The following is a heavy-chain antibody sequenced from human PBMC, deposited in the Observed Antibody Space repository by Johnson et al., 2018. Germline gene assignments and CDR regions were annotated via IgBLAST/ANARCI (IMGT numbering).Heavy chain of an antibody. CDR1: GFTFSNYW. J-gene: IGHJ6*02. D-gene: IGHD3-16*02. Sequence: VQLVQSGGGLVQPGGSLRLSCAASGFTFSNYWMTWVRQAPGKGLEWVANIKQDGSEKYYVDSVKGRFTISRDNAKNSLYLQMNSLRAEDTAVYYCARVAYDYLWGSCRSYYCYGMDVWGQGTTVTVSS. CDR3: ARVAYDYLWGSCRSYYCYGMDV. CDR2: IKQDGSEK. V-gene: IGHV3-7*01.